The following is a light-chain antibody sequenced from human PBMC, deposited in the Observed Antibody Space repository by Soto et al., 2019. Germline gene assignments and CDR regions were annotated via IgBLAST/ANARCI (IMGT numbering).Light chain of an antibody. Sequence: DIQMTQSPSILSASVGDIVTITCRASQSIGSWLAWYQQTEGKAPKVLIYKASNLERGVPSRFSGSGSGTEFTLTISSLQDADFATYYCQQDSSFPWTFGQGTKVDIK. CDR3: QQDSSFPWT. CDR2: KAS. CDR1: QSIGSW. V-gene: IGKV1-5*03. J-gene: IGKJ1*01.